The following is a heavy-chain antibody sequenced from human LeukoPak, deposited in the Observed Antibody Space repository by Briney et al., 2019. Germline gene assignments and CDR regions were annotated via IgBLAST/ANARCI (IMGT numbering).Heavy chain of an antibody. J-gene: IGHJ3*01. CDR1: GFTFSSYG. Sequence: GGSLRLSCAASGFTFSSYGMSWVRQAPGKGLEWVSYIGSSGSTIYYADSVKGRFTISRDNAKNSLYLQMNSLRAEDTAVYYCARDSLLTPRLRNDYGDYHTWGQGTMVTVSS. V-gene: IGHV3-48*04. CDR3: ARDSLLTPRLRNDYGDYHT. CDR2: IGSSGSTI. D-gene: IGHD4-17*01.